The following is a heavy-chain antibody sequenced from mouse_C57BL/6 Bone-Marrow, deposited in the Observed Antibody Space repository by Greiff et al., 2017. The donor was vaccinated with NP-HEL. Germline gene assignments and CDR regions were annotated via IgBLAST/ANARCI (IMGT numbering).Heavy chain of an antibody. CDR1: GYAFSSSW. Sequence: VQLQQSRPELVKPGASVKISCKASGYAFSSSWMNWVKQRPGKGLEWIGRIYPGDGDTNYNGKFKGKATLTADKSSSTAYMQLSSLTSEDSAVYFCNYCFAYWGQGTLVTVSA. CDR3: NYCFAY. V-gene: IGHV1-82*01. CDR2: IYPGDGDT. D-gene: IGHD1-3*01. J-gene: IGHJ3*01.